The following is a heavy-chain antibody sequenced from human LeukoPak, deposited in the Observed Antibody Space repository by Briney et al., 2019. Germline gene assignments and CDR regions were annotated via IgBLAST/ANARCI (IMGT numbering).Heavy chain of an antibody. D-gene: IGHD3-22*01. J-gene: IGHJ5*01. Sequence: GASVTVSCKASGYTFTGYYMHWVRQAPGQGLEWMGWINPNSGGTNYAQKFQGRVTMTRDTSISTAYMELSRLRSDDTAVYYCARSDGFSGYSSLGDSWGQGTLVTVSS. CDR2: INPNSGGT. V-gene: IGHV1-2*02. CDR1: GYTFTGYY. CDR3: ARSDGFSGYSSLGDS.